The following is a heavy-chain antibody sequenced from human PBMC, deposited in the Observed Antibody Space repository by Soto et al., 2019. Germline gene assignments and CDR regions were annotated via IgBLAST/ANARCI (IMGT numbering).Heavy chain of an antibody. J-gene: IGHJ6*02. Sequence: QVQLVQSGAEVKKTGASVKVSCKASGYTFSSYGLSWVRQAPGQGREWMGWISDYKGNTHYAQKFQGRLIMTTDTSTRKTKLELGSLTSYATAVYFCAREGYYSGSGTYSPPRNYGMAVWGQGNTGTVSS. D-gene: IGHD3-10*01. CDR1: GYTFSSYG. CDR3: AREGYYSGSGTYSPPRNYGMAV. V-gene: IGHV1-18*01. CDR2: ISDYKGNT.